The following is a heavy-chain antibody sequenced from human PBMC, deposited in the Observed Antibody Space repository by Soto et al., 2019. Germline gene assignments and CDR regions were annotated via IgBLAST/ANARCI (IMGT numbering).Heavy chain of an antibody. CDR3: ARTNEFLEWLVTNYYFDY. CDR1: GFTFSSYW. D-gene: IGHD3-3*01. Sequence: GGSLRLSCAASGFTFSSYWMSWVRQAPGKGLEWVANIKQDGSEKYYVDSVKGRFTISRDNAKNSLYLQMNSLRAEDTAVYYCARTNEFLEWLVTNYYFDYWGQGTLVTVSS. CDR2: IKQDGSEK. J-gene: IGHJ4*02. V-gene: IGHV3-7*01.